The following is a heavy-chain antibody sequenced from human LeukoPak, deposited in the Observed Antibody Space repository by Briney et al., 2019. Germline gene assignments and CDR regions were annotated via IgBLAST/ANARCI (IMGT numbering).Heavy chain of an antibody. CDR1: GFTFHNYA. CDR3: AKDIGSGWSFDY. D-gene: IGHD6-19*01. J-gene: IGHJ4*02. Sequence: GGSLRLSCAASGFTFHNYAMRWVRQAPGKGLEWVSLIKGNGDTTYNADSVKGRFTISRDNSKNSLYLQINSLRTEDTALYYCAKDIGSGWSFDYWGQGTLVTVSS. V-gene: IGHV3-43*02. CDR2: IKGNGDTT.